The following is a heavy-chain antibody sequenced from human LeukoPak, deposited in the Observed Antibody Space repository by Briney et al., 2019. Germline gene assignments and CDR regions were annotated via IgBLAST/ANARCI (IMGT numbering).Heavy chain of an antibody. CDR3: AKATGWHYYFDY. CDR2: IRYDGSNK. V-gene: IGHV3-30*02. J-gene: IGHJ4*02. Sequence: GGSLRLSCAASGFTFSSYGMHWVRQAPGKGLEWVAFIRYDGSNKYYADSVKGRFTISRDNSKNTLYLQMNSLRAEDTAVYCCAKATGWHYYFDYWGQGTLVTVSS. CDR1: GFTFSSYG. D-gene: IGHD2-15*01.